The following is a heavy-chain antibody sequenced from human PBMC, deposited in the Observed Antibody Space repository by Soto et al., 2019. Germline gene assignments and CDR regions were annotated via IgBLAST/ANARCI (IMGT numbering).Heavy chain of an antibody. CDR2: MNPNSGNT. CDR1: GYTFTSYD. CDR3: ARMWGIAARPSQPNWFDP. Sequence: ASVKVSCKASGYTFTSYDINWVRQATGQGLEWMGWMNPNSGNTGYAQKFQGRVTMTRNTSISTAYMELSSLRSEDTAVYYCARMWGIAARPSQPNWFDPWGQGTLVTVSS. J-gene: IGHJ5*02. V-gene: IGHV1-8*01. D-gene: IGHD6-6*01.